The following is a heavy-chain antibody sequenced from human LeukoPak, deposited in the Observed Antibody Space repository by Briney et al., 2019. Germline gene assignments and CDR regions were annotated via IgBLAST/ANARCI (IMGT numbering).Heavy chain of an antibody. CDR1: GFTFSSYA. CDR3: AKDGYCSGGSCYQGTLFDY. J-gene: IGHJ4*02. Sequence: GGSLRLSCAASGFTFSSYAMSWVRQAPGKGLEWVSAISGSGGSTYYADSVKGRFTISRDNSKNTLYLQMNSLRAEDTAVYYCAKDGYCSGGSCYQGTLFDYWGQGTLVTVSS. CDR2: ISGSGGST. V-gene: IGHV3-23*01. D-gene: IGHD2-15*01.